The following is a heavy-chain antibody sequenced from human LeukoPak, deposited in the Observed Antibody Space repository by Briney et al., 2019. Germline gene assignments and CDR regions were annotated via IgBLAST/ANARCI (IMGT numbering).Heavy chain of an antibody. Sequence: KPSETLSLTCTVSGGSISSSSYYWGWIRQPPGKGLAWIGSIYYSGSTYYNPSLKSRVTISVDTSKNQFSLKLSSVTAADTAVYYCASPVSGSSGWYYNYWGQGTLVTVSS. CDR2: IYYSGST. D-gene: IGHD6-19*01. V-gene: IGHV4-39*01. J-gene: IGHJ4*02. CDR1: GGSISSSSYY. CDR3: ASPVSGSSGWYYNY.